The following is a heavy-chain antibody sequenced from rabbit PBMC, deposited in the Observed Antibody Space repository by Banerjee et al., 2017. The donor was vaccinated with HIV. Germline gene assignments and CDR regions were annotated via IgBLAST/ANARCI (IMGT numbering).Heavy chain of an antibody. CDR3: ARQGYTYGYATCNL. CDR2: IYAGSSGST. CDR1: GFSFSSSCY. J-gene: IGHJ4*01. Sequence: QEQLVESGGGLVQPEGSLTLTCTASGFSFSSSCYMCWVRQAPGKGLEWIACIYAGSSGSTYYASWAKGRFTISKTSSTTVTLQMTSLTAADTATYFCARQGYTYGYATCNLWGPGTLVTVS. V-gene: IGHV1S45*01. D-gene: IGHD6-1*01.